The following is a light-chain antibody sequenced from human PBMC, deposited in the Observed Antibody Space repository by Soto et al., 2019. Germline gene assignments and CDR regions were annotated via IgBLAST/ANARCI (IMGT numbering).Light chain of an antibody. J-gene: IGKJ1*01. CDR2: GAS. CDR3: QQYGTSPPWT. V-gene: IGKV3-20*01. Sequence: EIVLTQSPGTLSLSPGERATLSCRASQSVSSNYLAWYQQKPGQAPSLLIFGASSRATGIPDRFSGSGSGTDFTLTINRLEPEDFAVYYCQQYGTSPPWTFGPGTRWIS. CDR1: QSVSSNY.